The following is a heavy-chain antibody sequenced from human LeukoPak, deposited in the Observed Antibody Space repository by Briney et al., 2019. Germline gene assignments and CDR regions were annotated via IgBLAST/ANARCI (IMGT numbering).Heavy chain of an antibody. CDR1: GGSISDYY. CDR3: AREGRQDYVYFDY. D-gene: IGHD4-17*01. Sequence: SETLSLTCTVSGGSISDYYWSWIRQPPAKGLEWIGYINYSGNTNYNPSLKSRLTISVDTSKNQFSLRLTSVTAADTAVFYCAREGRQDYVYFDYWGQGSLVTVSS. J-gene: IGHJ4*02. V-gene: IGHV4-59*01. CDR2: INYSGNT.